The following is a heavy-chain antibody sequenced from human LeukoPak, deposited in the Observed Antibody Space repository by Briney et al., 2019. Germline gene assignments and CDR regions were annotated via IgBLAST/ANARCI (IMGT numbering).Heavy chain of an antibody. Sequence: ASVKVSCKASGYTFTNYGISWVRQAPGQGLEWMGWISDYNGKTNYAQRLQGRVTMTTDTSTSTAYMDLGSLRSDDSAVYYCARMRDSNAGNYFDYWGQGTLVTVSS. J-gene: IGHJ4*02. CDR3: ARMRDSNAGNYFDY. D-gene: IGHD3-10*01. CDR2: ISDYNGKT. CDR1: GYTFTNYG. V-gene: IGHV1-18*01.